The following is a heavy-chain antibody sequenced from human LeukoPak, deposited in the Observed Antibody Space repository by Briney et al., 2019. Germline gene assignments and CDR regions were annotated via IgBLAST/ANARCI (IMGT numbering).Heavy chain of an antibody. CDR1: GFTFSTYS. Sequence: GGSLRLSCAASGFTFSTYSMHWVRQAPGKGLEWVPSISTSSSYLYYADSVKGRFTISRDNAKNSLYLQMNSLRAEDTAVYYCARANGYYFDYWGQGTLVTVSS. J-gene: IGHJ4*02. CDR2: ISTSSSYL. CDR3: ARANGYYFDY. D-gene: IGHD2-8*01. V-gene: IGHV3-21*01.